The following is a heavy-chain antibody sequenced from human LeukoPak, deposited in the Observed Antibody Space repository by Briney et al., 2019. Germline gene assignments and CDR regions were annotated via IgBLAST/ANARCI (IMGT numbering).Heavy chain of an antibody. CDR3: ARGGGEMATITLDY. CDR2: IIPIFGTA. J-gene: IGHJ4*02. CDR1: GGTFSSYA. D-gene: IGHD5-24*01. V-gene: IGHV1-69*13. Sequence: ASVKVSCKASGGTFSSYAISWVRQAPGQGLEWMGGIIPIFGTANYAQKFQGRVTITADESTSTAYMELSSLRSEDTAVYYCARGGGEMATITLDYWGQGTLVTVSS.